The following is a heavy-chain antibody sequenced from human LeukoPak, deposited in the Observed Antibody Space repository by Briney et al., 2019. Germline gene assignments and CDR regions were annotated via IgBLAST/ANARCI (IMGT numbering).Heavy chain of an antibody. Sequence: GGSLRLSCAASGFTFSSYAMSWVRQAPGKGPEWVSSISGSSYTSYYADSVKGRFTISRDNSKNTLYLQMNSLRAEDTAVYYCANYGSGSYVYAFDIWGQGTMVTVSS. D-gene: IGHD3-10*01. CDR1: GFTFSSYA. J-gene: IGHJ3*02. V-gene: IGHV3-23*01. CDR2: ISGSSYTS. CDR3: ANYGSGSYVYAFDI.